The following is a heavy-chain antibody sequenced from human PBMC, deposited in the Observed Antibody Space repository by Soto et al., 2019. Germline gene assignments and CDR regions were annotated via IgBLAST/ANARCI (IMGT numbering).Heavy chain of an antibody. J-gene: IGHJ6*02. V-gene: IGHV1-2*02. CDR3: ATTSGKYSSAWEKVDV. D-gene: IGHD6-19*01. CDR1: GYTFTDYH. Sequence: ASVKLSCKASGYTFTDYHVHGVRQAPGQGLEWMGWINPFNGATNYAQKFKGRVSLTRDTSISTAHLETNSLKSEDTAMYYCATTSGKYSSAWEKVDVWG. CDR2: INPFNGAT.